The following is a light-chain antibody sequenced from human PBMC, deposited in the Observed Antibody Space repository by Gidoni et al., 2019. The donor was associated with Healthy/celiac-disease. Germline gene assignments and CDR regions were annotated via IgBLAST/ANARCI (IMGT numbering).Light chain of an antibody. J-gene: IGKJ1*01. CDR2: WAS. V-gene: IGKV4-1*01. CDR1: QSVLYSSNNKNY. CDR3: QQYYSTFWT. Sequence: DIVMTQSPDSLAVSLGERATINCKSSQSVLYSSNNKNYLACYQQKPGQPPKLLIYWASTRESGVPDRFSGSGSGTDFTLTISSLQAEDVAVYYCQQYYSTFWTFGQGTKVEIK.